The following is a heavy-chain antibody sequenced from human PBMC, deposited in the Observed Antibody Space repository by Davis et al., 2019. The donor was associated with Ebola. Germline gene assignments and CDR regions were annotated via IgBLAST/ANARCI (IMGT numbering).Heavy chain of an antibody. V-gene: IGHV1-2*04. Sequence: VQVSCQASGYTFTGYYMHWVRPAPAQGLVWMGWINPNSGGTNYAQKFQGWVTMTRDTSISTAYMELSRLRSYDTAVYYCARDQVAVAGRPGYFDLWGRGTLVTVSS. CDR3: ARDQVAVAGRPGYFDL. J-gene: IGHJ2*01. CDR2: INPNSGGT. D-gene: IGHD6-19*01. CDR1: GYTFTGYY.